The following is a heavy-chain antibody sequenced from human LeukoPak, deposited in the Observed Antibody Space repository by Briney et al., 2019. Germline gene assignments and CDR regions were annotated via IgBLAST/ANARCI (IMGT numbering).Heavy chain of an antibody. J-gene: IGHJ5*02. CDR1: GYSITNYW. V-gene: IGHV5-51*01. D-gene: IGHD2-15*01. CDR3: ARQEYCSGGSCYTWFDP. CDR2: TYPADSDI. Sequence: GESLKISCQGSGYSITNYWIAWVRQMPGKGLEWMGITYPADSDIRYSPSFQGQVTISADKSISTAYLQWSSLKASDTAMYYCARQEYCSGGSCYTWFDPWGQGTLVTVSS.